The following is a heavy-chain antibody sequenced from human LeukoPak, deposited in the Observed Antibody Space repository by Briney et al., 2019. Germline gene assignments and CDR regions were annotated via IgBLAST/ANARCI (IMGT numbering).Heavy chain of an antibody. J-gene: IGHJ3*02. V-gene: IGHV4-59*01. Sequence: SETLSLTCTVSGGSISSYYWSWIRQPPGKGLEWIGYIYYSGSTNYNPSLKSRVTISVDTSKNQFSLKLSSVTAADTAVYYCGRDRAPICSGGSWYGGGRDDAFDMWGQGKMVTV. CDR2: IYYSGST. CDR1: GGSISSYY. D-gene: IGHD2-15*01. CDR3: GRDRAPICSGGSWYGGGRDDAFDM.